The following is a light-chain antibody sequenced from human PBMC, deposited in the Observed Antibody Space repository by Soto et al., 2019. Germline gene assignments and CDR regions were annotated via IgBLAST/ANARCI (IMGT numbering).Light chain of an antibody. CDR3: EQFNSYPFT. J-gene: IGKJ5*01. V-gene: IGKV1-13*02. CDR2: DSS. CDR1: QGISSA. Sequence: AIQLTQSPSSLSASVGDRVTITCRASQGISSALAWYQQKPGKSPKLLIYDSSSLDSGVPSRFSGSGSGTDFTLTISSLQPEDFATYYCEQFNSYPFTFGQGTRLEIK.